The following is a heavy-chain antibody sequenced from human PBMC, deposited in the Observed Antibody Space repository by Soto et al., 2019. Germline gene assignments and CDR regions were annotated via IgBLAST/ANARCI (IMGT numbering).Heavy chain of an antibody. CDR3: ARGGVFFFAAPTNPFDY. D-gene: IGHD3-10*01. CDR2: ISSSSSYI. CDR1: GFTFSSYI. Sequence: GGSLRLSCAASGFTFSSYIMNWVRQATGKGLEWVSSISSSSSYIYYADSVKGRFTISRDNAKNSLYLQMSSLRSEDTAVYYCARGGVFFFAAPTNPFDYWGQGTLVTVSS. J-gene: IGHJ4*02. V-gene: IGHV3-21*04.